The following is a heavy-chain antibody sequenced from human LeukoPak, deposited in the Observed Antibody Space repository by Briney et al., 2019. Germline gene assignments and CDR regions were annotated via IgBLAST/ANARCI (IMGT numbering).Heavy chain of an antibody. CDR3: ARDSRIVGAAFFDY. D-gene: IGHD1-26*01. Sequence: ASVKVSCKASGYTFTSYGISWVRQAPGQGLEWMGWISAYNGNTNYAQKLQGRVNMTTDTSTSTAYMELRSLRSDDTAVYYCARDSRIVGAAFFDYWGQGTLVTVSS. CDR1: GYTFTSYG. CDR2: ISAYNGNT. V-gene: IGHV1-18*01. J-gene: IGHJ4*02.